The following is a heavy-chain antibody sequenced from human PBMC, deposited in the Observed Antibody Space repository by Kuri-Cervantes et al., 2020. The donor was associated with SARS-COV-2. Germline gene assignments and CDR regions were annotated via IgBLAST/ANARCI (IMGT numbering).Heavy chain of an antibody. Sequence: GESLKISCAASGFTFSSYWMSWVRQAPGKGLEWVANIKQDGSEKYYVDSVKGRFTISRDNAKNSLYLQMNSLRAEDTAVYYCASDHIAVAGTGDYWGQGTLVTVSS. CDR1: GFTFSSYW. V-gene: IGHV3-7*01. CDR2: IKQDGSEK. D-gene: IGHD6-19*01. J-gene: IGHJ4*02. CDR3: ASDHIAVAGTGDY.